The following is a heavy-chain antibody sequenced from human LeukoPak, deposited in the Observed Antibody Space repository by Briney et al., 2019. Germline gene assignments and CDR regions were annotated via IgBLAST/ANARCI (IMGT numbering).Heavy chain of an antibody. CDR1: GGSISSYY. D-gene: IGHD4-11*01. Sequence: PSETLSLTCTVSGGSISSYYWSWIRQPPGKGLEWIGYIYYSGSTYYNPSLKSRVTISVDTSKNQFSLKLSSVTAADTAVYYCARFTGFDPWGQGTLVTVSS. V-gene: IGHV4-59*12. CDR3: ARFTGFDP. J-gene: IGHJ5*02. CDR2: IYYSGST.